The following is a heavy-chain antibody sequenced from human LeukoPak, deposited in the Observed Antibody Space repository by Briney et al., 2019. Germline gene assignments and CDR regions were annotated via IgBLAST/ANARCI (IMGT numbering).Heavy chain of an antibody. CDR2: INPNSGGT. CDR1: GYTFTNYY. CDR3: ARTYSGSPNWFDP. V-gene: IGHV1-2*02. D-gene: IGHD1-26*01. J-gene: IGHJ5*02. Sequence: GASVKVSCKASGYTFTNYYMHWVRQAPGQGLEWMGWINPNSGGTNSAQKFQGRVTMTRDTSISTAYMELSRLTSDDTAVYYCARTYSGSPNWFDPWGQGTLVTVSS.